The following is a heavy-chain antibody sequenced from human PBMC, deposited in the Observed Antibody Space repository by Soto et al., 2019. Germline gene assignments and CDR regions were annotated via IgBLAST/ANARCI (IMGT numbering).Heavy chain of an antibody. V-gene: IGHV1-18*04. J-gene: IGHJ4*02. CDR2: SSTYNGNT. D-gene: IGHD1-26*01. Sequence: QVQLVQSGAEVKKPGASVKVSCKASGYTFTSYGISRVRQAPGQALAWMGWSSTYNGNTNYAQKFQGRVAMTTDTSTTTYYMKLTSVRSDDTAVYYCARDEASGSYDLDYWGQGTLVTVSS. CDR3: ARDEASGSYDLDY. CDR1: GYTFTSYG.